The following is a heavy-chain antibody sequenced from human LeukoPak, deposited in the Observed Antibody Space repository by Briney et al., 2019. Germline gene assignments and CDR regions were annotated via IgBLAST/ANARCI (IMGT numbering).Heavy chain of an antibody. D-gene: IGHD1-26*01. J-gene: IGHJ5*02. CDR3: ARGPIVGATARPHARPHWFDP. Sequence: SETLSLTCAVYGGSFSGYYWSWIRQPPGKGLEWIGEINHSGSTNYNPSLKSRVTISVDTSKNQFSLKLSSVTAADTAVYYCARGPIVGATARPHARPHWFDPWGQGTLVTVSS. CDR1: GGSFSGYY. CDR2: INHSGST. V-gene: IGHV4-34*01.